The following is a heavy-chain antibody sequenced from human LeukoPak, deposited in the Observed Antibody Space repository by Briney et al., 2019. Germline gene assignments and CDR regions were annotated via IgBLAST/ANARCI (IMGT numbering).Heavy chain of an antibody. CDR3: ARDAGMATKIYDAFDI. J-gene: IGHJ3*02. D-gene: IGHD5-24*01. CDR1: GFTFSSYA. V-gene: IGHV3-30-3*01. Sequence: GGSLRLSCAASGFTFSSYAMHWVRQAPGKGLEWVAVISYDGSNKYYADSVKGRFTISRDNSKNTLYLQMNSLRAEDTAVYYCARDAGMATKIYDAFDIWGQGTMVTVSS. CDR2: ISYDGSNK.